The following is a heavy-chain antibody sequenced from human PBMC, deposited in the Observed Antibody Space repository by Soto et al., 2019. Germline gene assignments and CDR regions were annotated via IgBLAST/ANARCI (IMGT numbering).Heavy chain of an antibody. J-gene: IGHJ4*02. V-gene: IGHV4-38-2*01. CDR2: IYHSGTT. Sequence: SETLSLTCAVSGGSIISNYWWAWIRQSPGEGLVWIGSIYHSGTTYYNPSLESRVIISVDTSESRFALRLTSVTAADSTVYYCARMDNVGYYPYLGQGTLVTVSS. CDR1: GGSIISNYW. D-gene: IGHD2-2*03. CDR3: ARMDNVGYYPY.